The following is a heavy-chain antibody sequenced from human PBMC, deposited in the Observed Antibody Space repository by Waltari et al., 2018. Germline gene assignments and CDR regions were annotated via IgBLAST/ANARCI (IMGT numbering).Heavy chain of an antibody. CDR3: ARVVRDLWYSSGWYDAFDI. CDR2: IYHSGST. J-gene: IGHJ3*02. Sequence: QVQLQESGPGLVKPSETLSLTCTVSGYSISSGYYWGWIRQPPGKGLEWIGSIYHSGSTYYNPSLKSRVTISVDTSKNQFSLKLSSVTAADTAVYYCARVVRDLWYSSGWYDAFDIWGQGTMVTVSS. D-gene: IGHD6-19*01. CDR1: GYSISSGYY. V-gene: IGHV4-38-2*02.